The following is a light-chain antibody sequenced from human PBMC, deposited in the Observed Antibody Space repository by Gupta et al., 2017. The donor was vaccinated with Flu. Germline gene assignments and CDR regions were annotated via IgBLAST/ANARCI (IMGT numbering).Light chain of an antibody. Sequence: PPTLSGGPGARATLTGRASQSVSGNLDWYQQRPVQSPRLLIDGASSRATGVPARFSGSGSGTEFTLTSISLQSEDFAVYYCQHYDNWTLFGQGTRLEIK. CDR3: QHYDNWTL. V-gene: IGKV3-15*01. CDR2: GAS. CDR1: QSVSGN. J-gene: IGKJ2*01.